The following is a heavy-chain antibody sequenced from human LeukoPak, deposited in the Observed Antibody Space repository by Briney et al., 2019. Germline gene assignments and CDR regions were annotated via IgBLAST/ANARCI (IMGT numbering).Heavy chain of an antibody. CDR3: ARSASITMVRGPDYYYGMGV. CDR1: GGTFSSYA. CDR2: IIPILGIA. Sequence: ASVKVSCKASGGTFSSYAISWVRQAPGQGLEWMGRIIPILGIANYAQKFQGRVTITADKSTSTAYMELSSLRSEDTAVYYCARSASITMVRGPDYYYGMGVWGQGTTVTVSS. J-gene: IGHJ6*02. D-gene: IGHD3-10*01. V-gene: IGHV1-69*04.